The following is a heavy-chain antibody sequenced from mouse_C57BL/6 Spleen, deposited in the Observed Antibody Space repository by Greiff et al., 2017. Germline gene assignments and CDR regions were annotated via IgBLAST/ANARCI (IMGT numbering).Heavy chain of an antibody. V-gene: IGHV1-4*01. D-gene: IGHD4-1*01. Sequence: VQLQQSGAELARPGASVKMSSRASASPFTGYTMPWVNRRPGQGLEWIGYINPSSGYTKYKQKFKDKATLTADKSSSTAYMQLSSLTSEDSAVYYCARSELGQAWFAYWGQGTLVTVSA. CDR1: ASPFTGYT. CDR2: INPSSGYT. CDR3: ARSELGQAWFAY. J-gene: IGHJ3*01.